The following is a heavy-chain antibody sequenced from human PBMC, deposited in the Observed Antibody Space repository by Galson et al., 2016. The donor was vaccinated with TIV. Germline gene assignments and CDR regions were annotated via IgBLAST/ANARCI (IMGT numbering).Heavy chain of an antibody. Sequence: TLSLTCTVSGGSISNGDYSWSWIRQPPGKGPECIGYIYYSGNTNYNPSLKSRITISLDTSKNQFSLKVTSVTAADTAVYYCARKAGNYYYAMDVWGQGTKVTVSS. CDR2: IYYSGNT. V-gene: IGHV4-30-4*01. CDR3: ARKAGNYYYAMDV. J-gene: IGHJ6*02. CDR1: GGSISNGDYS.